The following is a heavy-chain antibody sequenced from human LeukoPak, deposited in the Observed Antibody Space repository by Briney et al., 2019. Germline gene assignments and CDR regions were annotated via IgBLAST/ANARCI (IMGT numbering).Heavy chain of an antibody. CDR2: ISSSSSTI. D-gene: IGHD3-3*01. CDR1: GFTFSSYA. J-gene: IGHJ4*02. Sequence: GGSLRLSCAASGFTFSSYAMSWVRQAPGKGLEWVSYISSSSSTIYYADSVKGRLTISRDNAKNSLYLQMNSLRAEDTAVYYCARDSYDFWSGYSSFDYWGQGTLVTVSS. CDR3: ARDSYDFWSGYSSFDY. V-gene: IGHV3-48*01.